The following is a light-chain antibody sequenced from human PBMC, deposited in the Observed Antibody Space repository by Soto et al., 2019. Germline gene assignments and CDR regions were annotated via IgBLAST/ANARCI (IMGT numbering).Light chain of an antibody. CDR1: NSNIGNND. V-gene: IGLV1-47*01. J-gene: IGLJ1*01. Sequence: QSVLTQPPSASGTPGQRVTISCSGSNSNIGNNDVDWYQQVPGSAPKLLIFRNTQRPSGVPDRFSGTKSGTSASLAITGLRSDVEADYYCATWDDSLSDYVFGTGTKVT. CDR2: RNT. CDR3: ATWDDSLSDYV.